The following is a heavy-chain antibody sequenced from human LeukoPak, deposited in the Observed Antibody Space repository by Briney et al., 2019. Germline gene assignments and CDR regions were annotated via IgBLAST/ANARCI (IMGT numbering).Heavy chain of an antibody. CDR2: IKEDGSES. Sequence: GGSLRLSCAASGFTFSSYWMSWVRQAPGKGLEWVANIKEDGSESYYVDSVKGRFTISRDNAKNSVSLQMNSLRVEDTAVYYCVREHSRSHAFWGQGTLVTVSS. CDR3: VREHSRSHAF. CDR1: GFTFSSYW. J-gene: IGHJ4*02. V-gene: IGHV3-7*01. D-gene: IGHD3-22*01.